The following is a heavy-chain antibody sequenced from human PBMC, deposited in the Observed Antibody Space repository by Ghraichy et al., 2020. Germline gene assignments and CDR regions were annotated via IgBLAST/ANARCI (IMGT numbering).Heavy chain of an antibody. Sequence: ASVKVSCKSSGYTFTTYTLHWVRQAPGQRLEWMGWISAANGNTEYSQNFQGRVTITRDTSATTAYMELSSLRSEDTAVYYCARGSNWHYRWFDPWGQGTLVTVSS. CDR1: GYTFTTYT. CDR2: ISAANGNT. J-gene: IGHJ5*02. V-gene: IGHV1-3*01. CDR3: ARGSNWHYRWFDP. D-gene: IGHD1-7*01.